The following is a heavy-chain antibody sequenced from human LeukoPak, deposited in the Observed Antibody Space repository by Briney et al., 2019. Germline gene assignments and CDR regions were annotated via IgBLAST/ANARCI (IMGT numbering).Heavy chain of an antibody. CDR3: ATDHGFHYGAYFDY. CDR1: GFTFSSFG. Sequence: GGSLRLSCAASGFTFSSFGMHWVRQAPGKGLEWVAVISYDGSNKYSADSVKGRFTISRDNSRNTLYLQMNSLRPEDTAVYYCATDHGFHYGAYFDYWGQGTLVTVSS. D-gene: IGHD4-17*01. J-gene: IGHJ4*02. CDR2: ISYDGSNK. V-gene: IGHV3-30*03.